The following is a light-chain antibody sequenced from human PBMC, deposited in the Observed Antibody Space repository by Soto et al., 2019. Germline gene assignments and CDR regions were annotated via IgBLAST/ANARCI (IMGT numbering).Light chain of an antibody. V-gene: IGKV3-15*01. CDR3: QQYNDRPRT. Sequence: EIVMTQSPVTLSVSPGERATLSCRASQTVRSDLAWYQQKPGQAPRHLIYGASTRATGVPARFSGSGSGTQFTLIISSLQSEDFAVYYCQQYNDRPRTFGQGTKLEIK. J-gene: IGKJ2*01. CDR2: GAS. CDR1: QTVRSD.